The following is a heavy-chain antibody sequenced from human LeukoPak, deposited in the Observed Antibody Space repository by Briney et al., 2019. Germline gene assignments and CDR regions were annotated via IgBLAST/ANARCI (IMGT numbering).Heavy chain of an antibody. Sequence: PSDTLSLTCAVYGGSFSGYYWSWIRQPPGKGLEWIGEINHSGSTNYNPSPKSRVTISVDTSKSQFSLKLSSVPAADTAVYYCTRGPHLMTLRCGSYLDYWGRGTLHTVSS. D-gene: IGHD1-26*01. V-gene: IGHV4-34*01. CDR1: GGSFSGYY. CDR2: INHSGST. J-gene: IGHJ4*02. CDR3: TRGPHLMTLRCGSYLDY.